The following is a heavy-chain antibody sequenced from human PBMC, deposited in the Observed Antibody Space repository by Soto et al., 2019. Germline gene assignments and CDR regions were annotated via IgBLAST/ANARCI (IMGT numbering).Heavy chain of an antibody. CDR2: ISGSGGST. Sequence: GGSLRLSCAASGFTFSSYAMSWVRQAPGKGLEWVSAISGSGGSTYYADSVKGRFTISRDNSKNTLYLQMNSLRAEDTAVYYCAESPTNYYDSSGYQDHWGQGTLVTVSS. CDR3: AESPTNYYDSSGYQDH. J-gene: IGHJ4*02. CDR1: GFTFSSYA. D-gene: IGHD3-22*01. V-gene: IGHV3-23*01.